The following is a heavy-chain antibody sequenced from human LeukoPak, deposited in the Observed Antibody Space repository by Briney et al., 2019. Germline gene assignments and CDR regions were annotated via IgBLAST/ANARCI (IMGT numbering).Heavy chain of an antibody. CDR3: ARDSNWYDY. Sequence: KPSETLSLTCTVSGGSISSSGYSWGWIRQPPGKGLEWIGRIYYSGTTYYNPSLKRRVTISVDTSKNQFSLKLSAVTAADTAVYFCARDSNWYDYWGQGTLVTVSS. CDR1: GGSISSSGYS. V-gene: IGHV4-39*07. CDR2: IYYSGTT. J-gene: IGHJ5*01.